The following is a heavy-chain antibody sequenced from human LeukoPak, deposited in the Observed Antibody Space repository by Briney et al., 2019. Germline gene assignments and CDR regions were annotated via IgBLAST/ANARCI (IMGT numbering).Heavy chain of an antibody. Sequence: KSSETLSLTCAVSGGSISSSNWWSWVRQPPGKGLEWIGEIYHSGSTNYNPSLKSRVTISVDTSKNQFSLKLSSVTAADTAVYYCARSSRNWFDPWGQGTLVTVSS. D-gene: IGHD6-13*01. CDR2: IYHSGST. CDR3: ARSSRNWFDP. V-gene: IGHV4-4*02. CDR1: GGSISSSNW. J-gene: IGHJ5*02.